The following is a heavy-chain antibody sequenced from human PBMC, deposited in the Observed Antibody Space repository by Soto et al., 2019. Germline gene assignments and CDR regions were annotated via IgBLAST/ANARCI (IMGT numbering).Heavy chain of an antibody. CDR2: ISAYNGNT. CDR1: GYTFTSYG. Sequence: ASVKVSCKASGYTFTSYGISWVRQAPGQGLEWMGWISAYNGNTNYAQKLQGRVTMTTDTSTSTAHMELRSLRSDDTAVYYCASTQVGVAVAGTLNYWGQGTLVTVSS. V-gene: IGHV1-18*01. D-gene: IGHD6-19*01. J-gene: IGHJ4*02. CDR3: ASTQVGVAVAGTLNY.